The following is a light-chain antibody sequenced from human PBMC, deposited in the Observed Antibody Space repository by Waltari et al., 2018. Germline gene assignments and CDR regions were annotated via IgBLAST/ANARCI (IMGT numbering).Light chain of an antibody. CDR1: SSDVGGYNY. CDR3: SSYTSSSTLV. J-gene: IGLJ3*02. Sequence: QSALTQPASVSGSPGQSITISCTGTSSDVGGYNYVSWYQQHPGKAPKPMLYDVSNRPYGLSNRFPGSKSGNTASLTISGLQAEDEADYHCSSYTSSSTLVFGGGTKLTVL. V-gene: IGLV2-14*03. CDR2: DVS.